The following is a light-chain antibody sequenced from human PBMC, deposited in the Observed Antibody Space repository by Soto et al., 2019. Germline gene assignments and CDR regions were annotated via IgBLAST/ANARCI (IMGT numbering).Light chain of an antibody. CDR3: QQDSSSPLT. V-gene: IGKV1-27*01. CDR2: AAS. Sequence: DIAMTQSPSSLSASVGDRVTLTCRASQCISNYLAWYQQKPGQAPRLLIYAASTRDSGVPARFSGSGSGTDFTLTISSLEPEDVGVYYCQQDSSSPLTFGQGTKVDIK. J-gene: IGKJ1*01. CDR1: QCISNY.